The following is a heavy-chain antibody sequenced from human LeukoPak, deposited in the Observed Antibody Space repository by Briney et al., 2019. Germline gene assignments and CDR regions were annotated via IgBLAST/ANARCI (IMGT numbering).Heavy chain of an antibody. CDR1: GFSFSRYG. CDR2: INDNSRNT. J-gene: IGHJ5*02. V-gene: IGHV3-23*01. Sequence: GGSLRLSCAASGFSFSRYGMAWFRQLPGKGLEWVSTINDNSRNTHYADSVKARFTISRDNSKNTLYLQMHSLRVEDTALYYCTKDAGPVYDWFDPWGPGTRVTVSS. CDR3: TKDAGPVYDWFDP. D-gene: IGHD5/OR15-5a*01.